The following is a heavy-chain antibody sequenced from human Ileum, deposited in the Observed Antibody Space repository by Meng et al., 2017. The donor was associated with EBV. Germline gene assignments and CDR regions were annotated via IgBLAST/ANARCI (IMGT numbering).Heavy chain of an antibody. CDR1: GGAVSSDKYH. V-gene: IGHV4-61*01. D-gene: IGHD3-10*01. CDR3: ASDHSDFGLSEGLA. J-gene: IGHJ5*02. CDR2: IFFSGNA. Sequence: QLQESGQVLVTPSESLCLSFGVAGGAVSSDKYHWTWIRQPPRKGLEWIGYIFFSGNANYNPSPESRVTLSVDTSKNQYSLELSPVTAADTAIYYCASDHSDFGLSEGLAWGQGTLVTVSS.